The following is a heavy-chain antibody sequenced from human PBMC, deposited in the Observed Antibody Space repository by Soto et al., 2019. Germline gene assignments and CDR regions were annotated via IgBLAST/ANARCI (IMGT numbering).Heavy chain of an antibody. D-gene: IGHD1-26*01. CDR1: RFTFDYYW. V-gene: IGHV3-74*01. J-gene: IGHJ3*01. CDR3: ARGDRGAFDL. CDR2: IHSDGTST. Sequence: EVQLVESGGGLVQPGESLRLSCAASRFTFDYYWMHWVRQAPGKGLVWVSRIHSDGTSTTYADSVKGRFTISRDNAKNTLSLHMNSLRAEDTAVYYCARGDRGAFDLWGQGTVVTVSS.